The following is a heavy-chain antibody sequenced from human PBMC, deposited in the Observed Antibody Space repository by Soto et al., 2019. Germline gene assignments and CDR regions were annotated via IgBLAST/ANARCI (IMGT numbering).Heavy chain of an antibody. CDR3: ARDSHYGGNNNWFDP. Sequence: QVQLQASGPGLVKPSQTLSLTCTVSGGSISSGGYYWSWIRQHPGKGLEWIGYIYYSGRTYYHPSLKSRVTTSVDTSKNQFSLNLSSLTAADTAVYYCARDSHYGGNNNWFDPWGQGTLVTVAS. V-gene: IGHV4-31*03. CDR2: IYYSGRT. J-gene: IGHJ5*02. CDR1: GGSISSGGYY. D-gene: IGHD4-17*01.